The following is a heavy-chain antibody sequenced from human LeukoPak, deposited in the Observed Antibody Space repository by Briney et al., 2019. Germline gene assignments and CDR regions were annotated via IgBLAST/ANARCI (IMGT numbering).Heavy chain of an antibody. CDR3: ARDRPFSGGHDY. Sequence: GGSLRLSCAASGFTFSSYSMNWVRQAPGKGLEWVSSISSSSSYIYYADSVKGRFTISRDNAKNSLYLQMNSLRAEDTAVYYRARDRPFSGGHDYWGQGTLVTVSS. D-gene: IGHD2-15*01. CDR2: ISSSSSYI. J-gene: IGHJ4*02. V-gene: IGHV3-21*01. CDR1: GFTFSSYS.